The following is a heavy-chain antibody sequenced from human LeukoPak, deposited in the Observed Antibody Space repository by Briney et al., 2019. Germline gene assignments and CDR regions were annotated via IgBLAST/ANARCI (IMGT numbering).Heavy chain of an antibody. J-gene: IGHJ4*02. CDR2: IYISGST. V-gene: IGHV4-4*07. CDR3: ARGAVGWHQLGIDF. Sequence: KPSETLSLTCTVSGGSMSSYYWTWLRQPAGKGLEWVGRIYISGSTTYNPPLESRVTMSLDTSKNQFSLKLTSVTAADTAVYYCARGAVGWHQLGIDFWGQGALVTVSS. CDR1: GGSMSSYY. D-gene: IGHD1-1*01.